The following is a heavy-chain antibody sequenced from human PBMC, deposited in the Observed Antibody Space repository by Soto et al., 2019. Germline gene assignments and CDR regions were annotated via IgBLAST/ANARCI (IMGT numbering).Heavy chain of an antibody. V-gene: IGHV2-5*02. D-gene: IGHD3-9*01. Sequence: QITLKESGPTLVKPTQTLTLTYTFSGFSLSTSGVGVSWIRQPPGKALEWLALICWDDDKRYTPSLKSSLNITKHTSKHQVVLTMTNMDPVDTATYYCAPIILTGYAFDYCGQGTLVAVSS. CDR3: APIILTGYAFDY. CDR2: ICWDDDK. J-gene: IGHJ4*02. CDR1: GFSLSTSGVG.